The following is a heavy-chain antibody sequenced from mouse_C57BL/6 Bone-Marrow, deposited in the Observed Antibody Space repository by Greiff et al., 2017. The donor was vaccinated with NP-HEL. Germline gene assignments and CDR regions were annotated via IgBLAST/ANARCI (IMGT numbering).Heavy chain of an antibody. D-gene: IGHD1-1*01. CDR1: GYAFSSSW. V-gene: IGHV1-82*01. Sequence: VQLQQSGPELVKPGASVKISCKASGYAFSSSWMNWVKQRPGKGLEWIGRIYPGDGDTNYNGKFKGKATLTADKSSSTAYMQLSSLTSEDSAVYFCARGYYGSSHGDYWGQGTTLTVSS. CDR3: ARGYYGSSHGDY. CDR2: IYPGDGDT. J-gene: IGHJ2*01.